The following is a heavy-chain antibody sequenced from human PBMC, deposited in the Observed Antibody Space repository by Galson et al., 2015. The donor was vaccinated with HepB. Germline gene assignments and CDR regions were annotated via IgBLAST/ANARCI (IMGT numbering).Heavy chain of an antibody. CDR2: IKQDGSEK. Sequence: SLRLSCAASGFTFSSYWTTWVRQAPGKGLEWVANIKQDGSEKYYVDSVKGRFTISRDNAKNSLYLQMNSLRTEDTAVYFCARDSRYSSVWSPRPLDYWGQGTLVTVSS. V-gene: IGHV3-7*03. CDR1: GFTFSSYW. D-gene: IGHD6-19*01. CDR3: ARDSRYSSVWSPRPLDY. J-gene: IGHJ4*02.